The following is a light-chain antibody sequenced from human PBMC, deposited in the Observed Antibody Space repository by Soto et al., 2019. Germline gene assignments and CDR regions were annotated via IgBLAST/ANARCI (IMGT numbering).Light chain of an antibody. CDR2: DAS. CDR1: QSISSW. CDR3: QQYNSYLIT. J-gene: IGKJ5*01. V-gene: IGKV1-5*01. Sequence: DIQMTQSPSTLSSSVGDRVTIPCRASQSISSWLAWYQQKPGKAPKLLIYDASSLESGVPSRFSGSGSGTEFTLTISSLQPDDFATYYCQQYNSYLITFGQGTRLEI.